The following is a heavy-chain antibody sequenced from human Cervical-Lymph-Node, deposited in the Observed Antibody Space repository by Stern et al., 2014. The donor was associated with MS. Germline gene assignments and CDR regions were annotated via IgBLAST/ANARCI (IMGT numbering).Heavy chain of an antibody. CDR1: GFTFRNYA. Sequence: VQLVESGGGVVQPGRSLRLSCVASGFTFRNYAMHWVRQAPGKGLEWVAVTSDDGDKNYYTDSVMGRFTVSRNNSKNTLYLQISSLRPDDTATYYCARSAHSDYWGQGSLVIVSS. V-gene: IGHV3-30-3*01. CDR2: TSDDGDKN. CDR3: ARSAHSDY. D-gene: IGHD3-3*02. J-gene: IGHJ4*02.